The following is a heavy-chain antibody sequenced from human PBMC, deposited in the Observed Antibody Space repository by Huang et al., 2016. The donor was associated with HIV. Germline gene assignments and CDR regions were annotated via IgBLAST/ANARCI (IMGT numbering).Heavy chain of an antibody. CDR3: ARMPTPSYYDTWSLSPVEEDFFYYNLDV. J-gene: IGHJ6*02. D-gene: IGHD3-3*01. Sequence: QVRLEQWGQGLLKPSATLSLTCAVYGASFNTYYWSWVRQSPAKGLEWIGEIKPGASTHYNASVKSRVTMKVETSKNQFYLRFRAMTAADSAIDYCARMPTPSYYDTWSLSPVEEDFFYYNLDVWGQGTPVSVSS. V-gene: IGHV4-34*02. CDR2: IKPGAST. CDR1: GASFNTYY.